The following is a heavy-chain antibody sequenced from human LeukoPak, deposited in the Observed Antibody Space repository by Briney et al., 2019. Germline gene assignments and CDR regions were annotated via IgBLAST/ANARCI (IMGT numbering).Heavy chain of an antibody. CDR1: GGSISSYY. J-gene: IGHJ3*02. Sequence: SETLSLTCTVSGGSISSYYWSWIRQPPGKGLEWIGYIYYSGSTNHNPSLKSRVTISVDTSKNQFSLKLSSVTAADTAVYYCAREPGAISGHIDAFNIWGQGTMVTVSS. D-gene: IGHD3-10*01. CDR2: IYYSGST. CDR3: AREPGAISGHIDAFNI. V-gene: IGHV4-59*01.